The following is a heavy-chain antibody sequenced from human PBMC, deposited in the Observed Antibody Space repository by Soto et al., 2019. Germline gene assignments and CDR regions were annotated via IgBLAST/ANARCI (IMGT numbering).Heavy chain of an antibody. CDR1: GYTFTSYG. D-gene: IGHD6-19*01. CDR3: ARRAVADWFDP. V-gene: IGHV1-18*04. J-gene: IGHJ5*02. CDR2: ISAYNGNT. Sequence: VASVKVSCKASGYTFTSYGISWVRQAPGQGLELMGWISAYNGNTNYAQKLQGRVTMTTXXXXXXAXMXLRXXXSDDTAVYYCARRAVADWFDPWGQGTLDTVSS.